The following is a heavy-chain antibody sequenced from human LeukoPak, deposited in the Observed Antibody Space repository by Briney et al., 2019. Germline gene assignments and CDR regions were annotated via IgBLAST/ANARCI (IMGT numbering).Heavy chain of an antibody. Sequence: GGSLRLSCAASGFTFSNAWMSWVRQAPGKGLEWVGRIKSKTDGGTTDYAAPVKGRFTISRDDSKNTLYLQMNSLRTEDTAVYYCAKSMTTVTTGFQHWGQGTLVTVSS. CDR1: GFTFSNAW. J-gene: IGHJ1*01. CDR3: AKSMTTVTTGFQH. D-gene: IGHD4-17*01. V-gene: IGHV3-15*01. CDR2: IKSKTDGGTT.